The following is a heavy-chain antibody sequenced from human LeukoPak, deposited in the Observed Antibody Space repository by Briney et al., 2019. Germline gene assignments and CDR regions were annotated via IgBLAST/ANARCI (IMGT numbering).Heavy chain of an antibody. V-gene: IGHV3-7*03. J-gene: IGHJ3*02. CDR1: GFIFSNYW. Sequence: GGSLRLSCAASGFIFSNYWMSWVRQAPGKGLEWVANIKQDGTEKDYVASVRGRFTISRDNAKNSLYLQVSSLRAEDTAVYYCARVYSSSSGKNAFDIWGQGTMVTVSS. CDR3: ARVYSSSSGKNAFDI. CDR2: IKQDGTEK. D-gene: IGHD6-6*01.